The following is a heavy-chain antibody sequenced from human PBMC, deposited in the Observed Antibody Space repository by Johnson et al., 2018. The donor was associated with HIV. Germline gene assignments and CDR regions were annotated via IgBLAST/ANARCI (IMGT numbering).Heavy chain of an antibody. J-gene: IGHJ3*02. CDR1: GFSFSTYA. CDR3: AKVFKVRVAGAFDI. V-gene: IGHV3-30*14. CDR2: MSYDGTNK. D-gene: IGHD6-19*01. Sequence: QVQLVESGGGVVQPGRSLRLSCAASGFSFSTYAMHWVRQAPGKGLEWVAVMSYDGTNKYYADSVKGRFTISRDNSKNTLYVQMNSLRADDTALYYCAKVFKVRVAGAFDIWGQGTMVTVSS.